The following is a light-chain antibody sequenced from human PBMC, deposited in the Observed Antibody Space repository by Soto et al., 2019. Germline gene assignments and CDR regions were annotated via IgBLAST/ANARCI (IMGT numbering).Light chain of an antibody. Sequence: EIVLTQSPGALSLSPGERATLSCRASQTVGSNYLGWYQQKAGQAPRLLIYGASNRATGIPDRFSGSGSGTYFTLTISRLEPEDFAVYYCQEYGSSRTFGQGTRVEIK. CDR2: GAS. CDR3: QEYGSSRT. V-gene: IGKV3-20*01. CDR1: QTVGSNY. J-gene: IGKJ1*01.